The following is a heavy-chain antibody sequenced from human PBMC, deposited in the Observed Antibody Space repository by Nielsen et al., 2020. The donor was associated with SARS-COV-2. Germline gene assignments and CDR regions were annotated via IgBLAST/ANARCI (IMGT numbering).Heavy chain of an antibody. CDR2: INPNSGGT. CDR3: ARVRGITIFGVVINDAFDI. J-gene: IGHJ3*02. V-gene: IGHV1-2*02. Sequence: ASVKVSCKASGYTFTGYYMHWVRQAPGQGLEWMGWINPNSGGTNYAQKFQGRVTMTRDTSISTAYMELSSLRSEDTAVYYCARVRGITIFGVVINDAFDIWGQGTLVTVSS. CDR1: GYTFTGYY. D-gene: IGHD3-3*01.